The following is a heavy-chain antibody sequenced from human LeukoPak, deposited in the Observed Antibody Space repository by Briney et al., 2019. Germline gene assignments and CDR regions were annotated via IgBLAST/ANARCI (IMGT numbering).Heavy chain of an antibody. CDR2: INWDGANT. CDR3: VKLTGDFDY. CDR1: GFTFDDYA. V-gene: IGHV3-43D*03. Sequence: GRSLRLSCVASGFTFDDYAMHWVRQAPGKGLEWVSLINWDGANTYYADSVKGRFTISRDNRKNSLYLQMNSLRPEDTAFYYCVKLTGDFDYWGQGTLVTVSS. J-gene: IGHJ4*02. D-gene: IGHD1-14*01.